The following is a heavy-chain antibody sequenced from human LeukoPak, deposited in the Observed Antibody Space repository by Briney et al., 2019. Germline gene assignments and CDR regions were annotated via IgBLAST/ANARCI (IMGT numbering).Heavy chain of an antibody. Sequence: GGSLRLSCAASGFTFSSYAMSWVRQAPGKGLEWVSAISGSGGSTYYADSVKGRFTISRDNSKNTLYLQMNSLRAEDTAVYYCAKPGYCSGGSCYYYFDYWGQGTLVTVSS. D-gene: IGHD2-15*01. V-gene: IGHV3-23*01. CDR1: GFTFSSYA. CDR3: AKPGYCSGGSCYYYFDY. CDR2: ISGSGGST. J-gene: IGHJ4*02.